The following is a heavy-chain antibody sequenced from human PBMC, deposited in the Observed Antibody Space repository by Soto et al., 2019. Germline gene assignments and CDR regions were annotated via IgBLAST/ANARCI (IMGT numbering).Heavy chain of an antibody. CDR2: IWYDGSNK. CDR1: GFTFSSYG. Sequence: PGGSLRLSCAASGFTFSSYGMHWVRQAPGKGLEWVAVIWYDGSNKYYADSVKGRFTISRDNSKNTLYLQMNSLRAEDTAVYYCARFPGKAACYWFDPWGQGTLVTVSS. V-gene: IGHV3-33*01. D-gene: IGHD6-13*01. J-gene: IGHJ5*02. CDR3: ARFPGKAACYWFDP.